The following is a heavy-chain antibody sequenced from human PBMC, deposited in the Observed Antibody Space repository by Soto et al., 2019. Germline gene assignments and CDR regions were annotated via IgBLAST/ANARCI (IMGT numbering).Heavy chain of an antibody. CDR1: GYSISSGYY. CDR3: ARGKGRVGYFDY. CDR2: IYHSGST. Sequence: SETLSLTCAVSGYSISSGYYWGWIRQPPGKGLEWIGSIYHSGSTYYNPSLKSRVTISVDTSKNQFSLKLSSVTAADTAVYYCARGKGRVGYFDYWGQGTLVTVSS. V-gene: IGHV4-38-2*01. J-gene: IGHJ4*02.